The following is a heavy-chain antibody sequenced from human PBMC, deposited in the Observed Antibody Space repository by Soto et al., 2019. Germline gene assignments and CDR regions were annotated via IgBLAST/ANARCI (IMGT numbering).Heavy chain of an antibody. J-gene: IGHJ5*02. CDR2: IYTSRST. V-gene: IGHV4-4*07. CDR3: ARNLRIDP. Sequence: QVQLQESGPGLVKPSETLSLTCTVSGGSISSYYWSWIRQPAGEGLEWIGRIYTSRSTNYNLSLKSRFTMSVDTSRTQFSLTLSSVTAADTAVYYCARNLRIDPSGQGTLVTVSS. CDR1: GGSISSYY.